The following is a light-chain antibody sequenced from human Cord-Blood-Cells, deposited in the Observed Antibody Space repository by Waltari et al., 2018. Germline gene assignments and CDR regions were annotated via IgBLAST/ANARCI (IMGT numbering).Light chain of an antibody. V-gene: IGLV1-47*01. Sequence: GQRVTISCSGSSSNIGSNYVYWYQQPPGTAPNLLIYRNNQRPSGVPDRFSGSKSGTSASLAISGLRSEDEADYYCAAWDDSLSGRVFGGGTKLTVL. CDR3: AAWDDSLSGRV. CDR2: RNN. CDR1: SSNIGSNY. J-gene: IGLJ3*02.